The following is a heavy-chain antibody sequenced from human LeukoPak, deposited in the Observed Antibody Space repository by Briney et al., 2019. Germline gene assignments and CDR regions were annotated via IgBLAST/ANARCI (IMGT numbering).Heavy chain of an antibody. Sequence: GSLRLSCAASGFTFSSYSMNWIRQPPGKGLEWIGEINHSGSTNYNPSLKSRVTISVDTSKNQFSLKLSSVTAADTAVYYCARGPLQCSGGSCYRPHNWFDPWGQGTLVTVSS. CDR1: GFTFSSYS. CDR2: INHSGST. V-gene: IGHV4-34*01. D-gene: IGHD2-15*01. CDR3: ARGPLQCSGGSCYRPHNWFDP. J-gene: IGHJ5*02.